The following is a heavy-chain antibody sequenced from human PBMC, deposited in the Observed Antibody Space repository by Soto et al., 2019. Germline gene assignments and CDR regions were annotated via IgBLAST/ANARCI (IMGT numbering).Heavy chain of an antibody. J-gene: IGHJ5*02. Sequence: ASVKVSCKSSGDTFIIYTIQWVRQAPGQRPEWMGWINADTGNTKYSQKFQDRVTMTRDTSASTVYMELSSLRSEDTAVYYCTRAPREGCSSTCNSWFEPWGQGTQVTVSS. D-gene: IGHD2-2*01. V-gene: IGHV1-3*01. CDR1: GDTFIIYT. CDR2: INADTGNT. CDR3: TRAPREGCSSTCNSWFEP.